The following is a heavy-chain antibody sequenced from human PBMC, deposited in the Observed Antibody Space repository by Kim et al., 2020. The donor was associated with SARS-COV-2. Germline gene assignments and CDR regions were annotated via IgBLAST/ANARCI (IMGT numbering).Heavy chain of an antibody. CDR3: ARRGYDFWSGAALDP. CDR1: GGSFSGYY. V-gene: IGHV4-34*01. CDR2: INHSGST. Sequence: SETLSLTCAVYGGSFSGYYWSWIRQPPGKGLEWIGEINHSGSTNYNPSLKSRVTIPVDTSKNQFSLKLSSVTAADTAVYYCARRGYDFWSGAALDPWGQGTLVTVSS. D-gene: IGHD3-3*01. J-gene: IGHJ5*02.